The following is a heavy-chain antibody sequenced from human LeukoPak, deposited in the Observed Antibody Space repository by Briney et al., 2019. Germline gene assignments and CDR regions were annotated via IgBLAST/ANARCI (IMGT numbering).Heavy chain of an antibody. CDR1: EFTVSSNY. V-gene: IGHV3-7*01. CDR3: ASYNYYDSSGQIDY. J-gene: IGHJ4*02. D-gene: IGHD3-22*01. Sequence: GGSLRLSCTASEFTVSSNYMLWVRQAPGKGLEWVANIKQDGSEKYYVDSVKGRFTISRDNAKNPLYLQMNSLRAEDTAVYYCASYNYYDSSGQIDYWGQGTLVTVSS. CDR2: IKQDGSEK.